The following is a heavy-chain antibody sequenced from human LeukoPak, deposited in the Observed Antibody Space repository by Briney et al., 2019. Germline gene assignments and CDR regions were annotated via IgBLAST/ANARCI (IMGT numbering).Heavy chain of an antibody. V-gene: IGHV3-23*01. Sequence: PGGSLRLSCAASGFTFSVYAISWVRQAPGKGLEWVSAINGSGGNTYYADSVKGRFTISRDNSKNTLSLQMNSLRAEDTAVYYCARDGGNSWDYWGQGTLVTVSS. CDR1: GFTFSVYA. CDR2: INGSGGNT. J-gene: IGHJ4*02. D-gene: IGHD6-13*01. CDR3: ARDGGNSWDY.